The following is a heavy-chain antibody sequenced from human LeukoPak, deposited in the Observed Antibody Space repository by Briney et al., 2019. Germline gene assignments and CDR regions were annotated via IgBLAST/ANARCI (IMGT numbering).Heavy chain of an antibody. Sequence: SQTLSLTFALSGDSVSSNSAAWNWLRQSPSRGLEWLGRTYYRSKWYNDYAVSVKSRITINPDTSKNQFSLQLNSVTPEDTAVYCCARGARAAGMLEWFDPWGQGTLVTVSS. D-gene: IGHD6-13*01. V-gene: IGHV6-1*01. CDR3: ARGARAAGMLEWFDP. CDR2: TYYRSKWYN. CDR1: GDSVSSNSAA. J-gene: IGHJ5*02.